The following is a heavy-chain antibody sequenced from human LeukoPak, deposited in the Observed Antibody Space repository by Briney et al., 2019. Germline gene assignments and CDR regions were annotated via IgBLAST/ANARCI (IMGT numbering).Heavy chain of an antibody. Sequence: PSETLSLTCAVYGGSFSGYYWSWIRQPPGKGLEWIGEINHSGSTNYNPPLKSRVTISVDTSKNQFSLKLSSVTAADTAVYYCARGWVVAATPYDYWGQGTLVTVSS. CDR1: GGSFSGYY. CDR2: INHSGST. CDR3: ARGWVVAATPYDY. J-gene: IGHJ4*02. V-gene: IGHV4-34*01. D-gene: IGHD2-15*01.